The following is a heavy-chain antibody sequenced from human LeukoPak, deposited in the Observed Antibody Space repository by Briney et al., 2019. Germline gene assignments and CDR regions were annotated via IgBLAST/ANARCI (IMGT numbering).Heavy chain of an antibody. CDR1: GYSFTSYW. J-gene: IGHJ4*02. V-gene: IGHV5-51*01. Sequence: GESLKISCKGSGYSFTSYWIGWVRQMPGNGLEWMGIIYPGDSDIRYSPSFQGQVTISADKSISTAYLQWSSLKASDTAMYYCARPEADYYDSSGYYLGYWGQGTLVTVSS. CDR2: IYPGDSDI. D-gene: IGHD3-22*01. CDR3: ARPEADYYDSSGYYLGY.